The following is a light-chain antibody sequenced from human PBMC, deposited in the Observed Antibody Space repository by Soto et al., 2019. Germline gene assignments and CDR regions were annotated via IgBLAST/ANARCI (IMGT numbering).Light chain of an antibody. Sequence: EIVWTPSPGTMSLSPGESATLSCRASQSVDSAYLGWYQHKPGQAPRLLISATSRRATGTPDRFSGGGSGTDFTLTISRLETEDLAVYYCQQHVRSPRTFGPGTKVDIK. CDR3: QQHVRSPRT. CDR1: QSVDSAY. V-gene: IGKV3-20*01. J-gene: IGKJ3*01. CDR2: ATS.